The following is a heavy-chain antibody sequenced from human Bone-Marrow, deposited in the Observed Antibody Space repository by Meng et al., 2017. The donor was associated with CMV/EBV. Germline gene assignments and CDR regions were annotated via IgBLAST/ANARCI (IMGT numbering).Heavy chain of an antibody. Sequence: GESLKISCVASGFTFSDYYMSWIRQAPGKGLEWVSYISSSGSTIYCADSVKGRFTISRDNAKNSLYLQMNSLRAEDTAVYYCARDCRYCSGGSCYCYYYGMDVWGQGTTVTVSS. CDR2: ISSSGSTI. CDR1: GFTFSDYY. D-gene: IGHD2-15*01. CDR3: ARDCRYCSGGSCYCYYYGMDV. J-gene: IGHJ6*02. V-gene: IGHV3-11*01.